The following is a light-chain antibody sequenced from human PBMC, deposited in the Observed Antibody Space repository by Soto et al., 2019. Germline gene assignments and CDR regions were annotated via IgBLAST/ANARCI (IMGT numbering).Light chain of an antibody. V-gene: IGKV3-15*01. CDR2: GAS. J-gene: IGKJ2*01. Sequence: EIVMTQSPATLSVSPGERATLSCRASQSVSSNLAWYQQKPGQAPRLLIYGASTRAPGIPARFSGSGSGTEFTLTISSLQSEDFACYYCQQYNNWLKYTFGQGTKLEIK. CDR1: QSVSSN. CDR3: QQYNNWLKYT.